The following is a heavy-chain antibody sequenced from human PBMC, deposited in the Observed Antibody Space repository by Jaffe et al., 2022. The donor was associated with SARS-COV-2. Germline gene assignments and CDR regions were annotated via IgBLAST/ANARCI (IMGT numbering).Heavy chain of an antibody. CDR3: ARESGGYFDGSGLYMSGWFDP. D-gene: IGHD3-22*01. V-gene: IGHV4-59*01. J-gene: IGHJ5*02. CDR2: IYYSGST. CDR1: GAYISGYY. Sequence: QVQLQESGPGLVKASETLSLTCTISGAYISGYYWSWIRQSPGKGLEWIGYIYYSGSTNSNPSLKSRVTMSFDRSKNQISLNLKSLTAADTAVYYCARESGGYFDGSGLYMSGWFDPWGQGTLVTVSS.